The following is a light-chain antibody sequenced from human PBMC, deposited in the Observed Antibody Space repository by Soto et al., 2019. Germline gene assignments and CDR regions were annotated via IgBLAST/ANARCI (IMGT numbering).Light chain of an antibody. Sequence: QSVLTQPPSASGSPGQSVTISCTGTSSDIGAYNYVSWYLQHPGKAPQLIIYQVNKRPSGVPDRFSDSKSGNTASLTVSGLQPEDEADFYCTSYAGNNNFVFGTGTKLTVL. CDR1: SSDIGAYNY. J-gene: IGLJ1*01. CDR3: TSYAGNNNFV. V-gene: IGLV2-8*01. CDR2: QVN.